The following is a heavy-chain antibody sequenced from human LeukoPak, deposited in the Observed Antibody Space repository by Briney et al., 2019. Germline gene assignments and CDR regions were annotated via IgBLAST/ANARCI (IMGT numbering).Heavy chain of an antibody. V-gene: IGHV3-7*03. CDR2: IKKDGSEK. Sequence: GGSLRLSCAASGFTFSSYWMSWVRQAPGKGLECVANIKKDGSEKYYVDSVKGRFTISRDNSKNTLYLQMNSLRAEDTAVYYCARGGELLHFDYWGQGTLVTVSS. CDR3: ARGGELLHFDY. D-gene: IGHD6-6*01. CDR1: GFTFSSYW. J-gene: IGHJ4*02.